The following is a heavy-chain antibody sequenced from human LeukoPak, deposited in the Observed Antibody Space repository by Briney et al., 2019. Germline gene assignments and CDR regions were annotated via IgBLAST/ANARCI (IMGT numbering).Heavy chain of an antibody. D-gene: IGHD2-15*01. CDR3: AREKQSGHTPFDY. CDR2: VGIDEKTI. V-gene: IGHV3-30*04. CDR1: GFTFTGHS. J-gene: IGHJ4*02. Sequence: RGSLRLSCVASGFTFTGHSMHWVRQAPGKGLEWVTVVGIDEKTIFYADSLKGRFIVSRDNSKNTVYLQMNSLRDEDTAVYYCAREKQSGHTPFDYWGQGSLVTVSS.